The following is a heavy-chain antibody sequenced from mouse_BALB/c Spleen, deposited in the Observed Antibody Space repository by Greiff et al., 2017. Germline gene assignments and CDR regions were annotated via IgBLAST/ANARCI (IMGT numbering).Heavy chain of an antibody. CDR1: GYTFTDYN. D-gene: IGHD1-2*01. V-gene: IGHV1S29*02. Sequence: DVQLQESGPELVKPGASVKISCKASGYTFTDYNMHWVKQSHGKSLEWIGYIYPYNGGTGYNQKFKSKATLTVDNSSSTAYMELRSLTSEDSAVYYCAREEDYYGHWNFYYAMDYWGQGTSVTVSS. CDR3: AREEDYYGHWNFYYAMDY. CDR2: IYPYNGGT. J-gene: IGHJ4*01.